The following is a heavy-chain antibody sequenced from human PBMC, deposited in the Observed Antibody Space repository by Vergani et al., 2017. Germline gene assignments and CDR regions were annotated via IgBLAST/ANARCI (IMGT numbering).Heavy chain of an antibody. CDR3: AKSARANLNWSISYYVDY. V-gene: IGHV3-21*04. CDR2: ISSSSSYI. J-gene: IGHJ4*02. D-gene: IGHD1-1*01. CDR1: GFTFSSYS. Sequence: VQLVESGGGLVQPGGSLRLSCAASGFTFSSYSMNWVRQAPGKGLEWVSSISSSSSYIYYADSVKGRFTISRDNAKNSLYLQMNSLRAEDTALYYCAKSARANLNWSISYYVDYWGQGTLVTVSS.